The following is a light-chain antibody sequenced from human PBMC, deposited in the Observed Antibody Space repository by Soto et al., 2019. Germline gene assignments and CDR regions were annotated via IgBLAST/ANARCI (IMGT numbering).Light chain of an antibody. CDR2: KAS. CDR1: QTISNW. V-gene: IGKV1-5*03. CDR3: QHYNSYPYT. Sequence: DIQMTQSPSTLSASVGDRVTITCRASQTISNWLAWYQQRPGKAPNLLIYKASTLESGVSSRFSGSGSGTEFTLTISSLQPDDFATYYCQHYNSYPYTFDQGTQLEIK. J-gene: IGKJ2*01.